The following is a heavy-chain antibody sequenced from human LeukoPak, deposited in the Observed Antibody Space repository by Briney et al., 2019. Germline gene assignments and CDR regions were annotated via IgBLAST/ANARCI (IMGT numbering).Heavy chain of an antibody. Sequence: ASVKVSCKTSGYSENFYGITWVRQVAGQGLEWMGWISAQHGQTEYAPNSQDRVTMTTDTYTNTAYMELRSVRSDDTAVYYCAGSLGYCTSNVCYLKYWGQGTLVTVSS. CDR3: AGSLGYCTSNVCYLKY. CDR2: ISAQHGQT. D-gene: IGHD2-8*01. CDR1: GYSENFYG. V-gene: IGHV1-18*01. J-gene: IGHJ4*02.